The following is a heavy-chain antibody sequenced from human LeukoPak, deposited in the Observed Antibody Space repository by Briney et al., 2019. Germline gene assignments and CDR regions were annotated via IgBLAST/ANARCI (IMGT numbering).Heavy chain of an antibody. Sequence: SETLSLTCAVYGGSFSGYYWSWIRQPPGKGLEWIGEINHSGSTNYNPSLKSRVTISVDTSKNQFSLKLSSVTAADTAVYYCARERLGPGGLLNYFDYWGQGTLVTVSS. V-gene: IGHV4-34*01. D-gene: IGHD2-15*01. CDR2: INHSGST. J-gene: IGHJ4*02. CDR3: ARERLGPGGLLNYFDY. CDR1: GGSFSGYY.